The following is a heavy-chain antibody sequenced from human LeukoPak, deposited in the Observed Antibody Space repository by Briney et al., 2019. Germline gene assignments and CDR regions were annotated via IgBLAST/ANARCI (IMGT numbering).Heavy chain of an antibody. D-gene: IGHD3-22*01. Sequence: GGSLRLSCVASGFTFSSYGMHWVRQAPGKGLEWVAVISYDGRNKYYGDSVKGRFTISRDNSKNTLYLQMNSLRAEDTAVYYCAIGDSSGYYNYWGQGTLVTVSS. CDR2: ISYDGRNK. CDR1: GFTFSSYG. V-gene: IGHV3-30*03. CDR3: AIGDSSGYYNY. J-gene: IGHJ4*02.